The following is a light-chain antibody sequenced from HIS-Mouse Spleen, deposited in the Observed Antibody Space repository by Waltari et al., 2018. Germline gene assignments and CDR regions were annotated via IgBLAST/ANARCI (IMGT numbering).Light chain of an antibody. J-gene: IGLJ3*02. Sequence: QSALTQPASVSGSPGQSITISCTGTSSDVGSYNLVSWYQQHPGKAPKLMIYEGSKRPSGVSNRFSGSNSGNTATLTISRVEAGDEADYYCQVWDSSSDWVFGGGTKLTVL. CDR1: SSDVGSYNL. CDR2: EGS. V-gene: IGLV2-14*02. CDR3: QVWDSSSDWV.